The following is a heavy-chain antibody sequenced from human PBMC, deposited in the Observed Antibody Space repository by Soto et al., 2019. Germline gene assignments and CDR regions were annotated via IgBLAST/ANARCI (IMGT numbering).Heavy chain of an antibody. CDR2: INTDGSSI. CDR3: ARDFRNLGPDP. J-gene: IGHJ5*02. Sequence: GGSRRLSCAGINIDWVHCVRQAPGKGLVWVSRINTDGSSITYADSVKGRFTISRDNAKNTLYLQMNSLRAEDTAVYYCARDFRNLGPDPWGQGTLVTVSS. CDR1: NIDW. V-gene: IGHV3-74*03.